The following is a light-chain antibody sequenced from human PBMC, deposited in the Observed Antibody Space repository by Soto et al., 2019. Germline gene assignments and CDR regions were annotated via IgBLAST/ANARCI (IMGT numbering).Light chain of an antibody. CDR3: QQYNNWPLT. CDR2: HAS. Sequence: EIVMTQSPATLSVSPRERATLSCRADQSIYNNLAWYQQKPGQAPRLLIYHASSRATCIPARFSGSGSGTDFTLTITSLQSEDVAVYYCQQYNNWPLTFGGGTKVEIK. CDR1: QSIYNN. J-gene: IGKJ4*01. V-gene: IGKV3-15*01.